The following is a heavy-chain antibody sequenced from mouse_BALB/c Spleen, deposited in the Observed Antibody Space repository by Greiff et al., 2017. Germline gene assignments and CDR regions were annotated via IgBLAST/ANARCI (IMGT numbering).Heavy chain of an antibody. CDR3: NARGYLRAYAMDY. CDR2: IDPENGDT. CDR1: GYTFTSYY. V-gene: IGHV14-4*02. Sequence: VQLQQPGAELVKPGASVKLSCKASGYTFTSYYMHWVKQRPEQGLEWIGWIDPENGDTEYAPKFQGKATMTADTSSNTAYLQLSSLTSEDTAVYYCNARGYLRAYAMDYWGQGTSVTVSS. J-gene: IGHJ4*01. D-gene: IGHD3-3*01.